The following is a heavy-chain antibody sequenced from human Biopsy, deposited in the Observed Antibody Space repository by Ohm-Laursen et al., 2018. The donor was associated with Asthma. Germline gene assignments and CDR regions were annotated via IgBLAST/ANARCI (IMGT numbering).Heavy chain of an antibody. J-gene: IGHJ4*02. Sequence: SVKVSCKSLGGTLNTYVIGWVRQAPGQGLEWMGGINSVFGTTTSPQKIQGRVTITADYSTSTVYMELSSLRSEDTAVYYCARKAGSGISSTCYSLDFWGQGTLVTVSS. CDR3: ARKAGSGISSTCYSLDF. CDR1: GGTLNTYV. V-gene: IGHV1-69*13. D-gene: IGHD2-2*01. CDR2: INSVFGTT.